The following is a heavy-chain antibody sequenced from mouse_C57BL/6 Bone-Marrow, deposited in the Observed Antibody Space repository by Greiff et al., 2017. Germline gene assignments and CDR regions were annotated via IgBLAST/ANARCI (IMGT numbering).Heavy chain of an antibody. V-gene: IGHV1-69*01. Sequence: QVQLQQPGAELVMPGASVKLSCKASGYTFTSYWMHWVKQRPGQGLEWIGEIDPSDSYTNYNQKFKGKSTLTVDKSSSTAYMQRSSLTSEDSAVYYGAREGITTVVAHFDYWGQGTTLTVSS. J-gene: IGHJ2*01. CDR3: AREGITTVVAHFDY. CDR2: IDPSDSYT. CDR1: GYTFTSYW. D-gene: IGHD1-1*01.